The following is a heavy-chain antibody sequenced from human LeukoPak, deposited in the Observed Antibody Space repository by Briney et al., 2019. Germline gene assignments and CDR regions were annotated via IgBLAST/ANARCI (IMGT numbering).Heavy chain of an antibody. D-gene: IGHD1-1*01. CDR3: ARRGDWSDY. CDR2: IYYSGST. J-gene: IGHJ4*02. V-gene: IGHV4-59*01. CDR1: GDSISSYY. Sequence: SETLSLTCTVSGDSISSYYWTWIRQPPGKGLEWIGYIYYSGSTNYNPSLKSRVTISVDTSKNQFSLNLSSVTAADTAVYYCARRGDWSDYWGQGTLVTVSS.